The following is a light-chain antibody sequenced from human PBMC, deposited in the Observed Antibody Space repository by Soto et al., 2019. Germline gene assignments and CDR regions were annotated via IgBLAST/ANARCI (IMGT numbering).Light chain of an antibody. J-gene: IGLJ3*02. V-gene: IGLV1-47*01. CDR2: RNN. CDR3: ASWDDSLSGVV. Sequence: QSVLTQPPSASGTPGQRVTISCSGSTSNLGSNFIYWYQQLPGAAPKLLISRNNQRPSGVPDRFSGSKSGTSASLAISGLRSEDEAVYHCASWDDSLSGVVFGGGTKLTVX. CDR1: TSNLGSNF.